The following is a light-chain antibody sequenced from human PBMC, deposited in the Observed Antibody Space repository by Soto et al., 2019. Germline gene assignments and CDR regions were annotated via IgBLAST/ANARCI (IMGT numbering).Light chain of an antibody. V-gene: IGKV3D-15*01. CDR1: QGISDY. CDR2: EAS. Sequence: EVMLTQSPATLSLSLGERATLSCRASQGISDYLAWYQQRPGQAPRLLIYEASSRATGIPDRFSGSGSGTEFALAISSLQSEDFAVYYCQQYENWPSITFGQGTRLEIK. CDR3: QQYENWPSIT. J-gene: IGKJ5*01.